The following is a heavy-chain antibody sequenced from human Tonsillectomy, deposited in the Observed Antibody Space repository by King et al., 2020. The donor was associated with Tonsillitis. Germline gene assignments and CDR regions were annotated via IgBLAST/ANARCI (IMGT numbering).Heavy chain of an antibody. D-gene: IGHD6-19*01. CDR1: GGSFSGYY. J-gene: IGHJ6*03. V-gene: IGHV4-34*01. Sequence: VQLQQWGAGLLKPSETLSLTCAVYGGSFSGYYWSWIRQPPGKGLEWIGEITHSGSTTYNPSLMSLVTISVDTSKNQFSLKLSSVTAADTAVYYCARLMKDSSGWSYYYYYYMDVWGKGTTVTVSS. CDR3: ARLMKDSSGWSYYYYYYMDV. CDR2: ITHSGST.